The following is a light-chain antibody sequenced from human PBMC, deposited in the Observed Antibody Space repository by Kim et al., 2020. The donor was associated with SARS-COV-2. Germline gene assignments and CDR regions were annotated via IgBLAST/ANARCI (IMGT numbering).Light chain of an antibody. J-gene: IGKJ1*01. CDR3: QQSSNTPWT. CDR1: QPISKF. V-gene: IGKV1-39*01. Sequence: ASLGDRITITCRASQPISKFLNWYQQKPGKAPELLIYAASILHVGVPSRFSGSASGTDFTLAISSLQPEDSATYYCQQSSNTPWTFGQGTKVDIK. CDR2: AAS.